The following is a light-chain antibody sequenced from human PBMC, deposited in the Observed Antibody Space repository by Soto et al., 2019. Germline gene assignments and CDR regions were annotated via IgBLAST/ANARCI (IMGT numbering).Light chain of an antibody. J-gene: IGKJ4*01. Sequence: EIVLTQSPGTLSLSPGERATLSCRASQSVSSSFLAWYQQKPGQAPRLLIYGASRRAPGIPDTFSGSGSGTDFTLTISRLEPEDFAVYYCQQYGSSSLSFGGGTKVEI. CDR3: QQYGSSSLS. CDR2: GAS. V-gene: IGKV3-20*01. CDR1: QSVSSSF.